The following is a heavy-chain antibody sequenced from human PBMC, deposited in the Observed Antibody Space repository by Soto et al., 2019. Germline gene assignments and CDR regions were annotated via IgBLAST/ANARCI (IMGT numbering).Heavy chain of an antibody. V-gene: IGHV1-69*01. CDR1: GGTFSSYA. J-gene: IGHJ6*02. Sequence: QVQLVQSGAEVKKPGSSVKVSCKASGGTFSSYAISWVRQAPGQGLEWMGGIIPIFGTANYAQKFQGRVTITADESTSTAYMELSSLRSEDTAVYYRASPHSSSSDYYYYGMDVWGQGTTVTVSS. D-gene: IGHD6-6*01. CDR3: ASPHSSSSDYYYYGMDV. CDR2: IIPIFGTA.